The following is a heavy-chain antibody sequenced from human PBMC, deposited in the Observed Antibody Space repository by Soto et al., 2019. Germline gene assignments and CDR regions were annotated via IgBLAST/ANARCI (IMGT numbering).Heavy chain of an antibody. V-gene: IGHV5-51*01. CDR3: ARVIVGASKGPPATPYYFDD. CDR2: IYPGDSDT. Sequence: GESLKISCKGSGYSFTSYWIGWVRQMPGKGLEWLGIIYPGDSDTRYSPSFQGQVTISADKSISTAYLQWSSLKASDTAMYYCARVIVGASKGPPATPYYFDDWGMGTLVTVTS. J-gene: IGHJ4*02. CDR1: GYSFTSYW. D-gene: IGHD1-26*01.